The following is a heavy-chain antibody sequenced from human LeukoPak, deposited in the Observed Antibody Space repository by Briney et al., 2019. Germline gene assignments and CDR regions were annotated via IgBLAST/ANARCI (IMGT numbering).Heavy chain of an antibody. CDR2: MEQDGSEK. CDR3: ARGLFGGVIVAFDY. CDR1: GFTFSSYW. V-gene: IGHV3-7*01. Sequence: PGGSLRLSCAASGFTFSSYWMSWVRQAPGKGLEWVANMEQDGSEKAYVDSVKGRFTISRDNAKNSLYLQMNSLRVEDTAVYYCARGLFGGVIVAFDYWGQGTLVTVSS. J-gene: IGHJ4*02. D-gene: IGHD3-16*02.